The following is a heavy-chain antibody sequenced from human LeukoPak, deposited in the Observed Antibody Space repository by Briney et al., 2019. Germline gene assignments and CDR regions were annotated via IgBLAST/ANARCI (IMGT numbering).Heavy chain of an antibody. D-gene: IGHD3-16*02. Sequence: GGSLRLSCAASGFTFSDHYMDWIRQGPGKGLEWDARIRNKANSYTTEYAASVEGRFTISRDDSKNSLYLQMNSLRAEDTAVYYCARNRGIYRYHYYYYMDVWGTGTTVTVSS. V-gene: IGHV3-72*01. CDR3: ARNRGIYRYHYYYYMDV. CDR1: GFTFSDHY. J-gene: IGHJ6*03. CDR2: IRNKANSYTT.